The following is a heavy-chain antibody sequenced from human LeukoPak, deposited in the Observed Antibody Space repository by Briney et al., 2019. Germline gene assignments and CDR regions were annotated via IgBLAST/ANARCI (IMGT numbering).Heavy chain of an antibody. CDR1: GFTLSSYA. CDR3: AKQGFGC. Sequence: AGGSLRLSCTASGFTLSSYAMSWVRQAPGEGLEWVSTISGSADNTNYAEAVKGRFTTSRDNSKNTMYLQMNSLRAEDTAVYYCAKQGFGCWGQGTLVTVSS. CDR2: ISGSADNT. J-gene: IGHJ4*02. V-gene: IGHV3-23*01.